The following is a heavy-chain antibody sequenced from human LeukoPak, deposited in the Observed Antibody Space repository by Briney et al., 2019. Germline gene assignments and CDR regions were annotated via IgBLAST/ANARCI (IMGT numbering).Heavy chain of an antibody. V-gene: IGHV4-39*01. D-gene: IGHD3-9*01. Sequence: SETLSLTCTISGGSISSSSFYWGWIRQPPGKGLEWIGSINYGGSTSYNPSLKNRVTISLDTSKTQFSLRLSSVTAADTAVYYCARVLRYFDWPCDYWGQGTLVTVSS. CDR1: GGSISSSSFY. CDR3: ARVLRYFDWPCDY. J-gene: IGHJ4*02. CDR2: INYGGST.